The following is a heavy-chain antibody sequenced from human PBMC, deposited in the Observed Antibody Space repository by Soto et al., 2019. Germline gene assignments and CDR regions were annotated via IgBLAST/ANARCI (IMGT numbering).Heavy chain of an antibody. CDR2: INPSGGST. D-gene: IGHD6-13*01. CDR1: GYTFTSYY. CDR3: ARAKQLVPEGDAFDI. Sequence: GASVKVSCKASGYTFTSYYMHWVRQAPGQGLEWMGIINPSGGSTSYAQKFQGRVTMTRDTSTSTVYMELSSLRSEDTAVYYCARAKQLVPEGDAFDIWGQGTMVTVSS. J-gene: IGHJ3*02. V-gene: IGHV1-46*01.